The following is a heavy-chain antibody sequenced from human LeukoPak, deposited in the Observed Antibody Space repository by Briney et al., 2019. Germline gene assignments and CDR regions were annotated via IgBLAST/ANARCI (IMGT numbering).Heavy chain of an antibody. D-gene: IGHD2-21*01. CDR1: GFTFSSYE. CDR2: ISSSGSTI. CDR3: ARDCGGQAAFEDWDFDL. J-gene: IGHJ2*01. V-gene: IGHV3-48*03. Sequence: GGSLRLSCAASGFTFSSYEMNWVRQAPGKGLEWVSYISSSGSTIYYADSVKGRFTISRDNAKNSLYLQMNSLRAEDTAVYYCARDCGGQAAFEDWDFDLWGRGTLVTVSS.